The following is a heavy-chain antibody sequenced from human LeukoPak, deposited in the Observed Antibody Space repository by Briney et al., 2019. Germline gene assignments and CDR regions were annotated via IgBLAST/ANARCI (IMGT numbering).Heavy chain of an antibody. V-gene: IGHV3-21*04. CDR2: ITGNSNYI. Sequence: GGSLRLSCAASGFTFNTYNMNWVRQAPGKGLEWVSSITGNSNYIYYADSVKGRFTVSRDNAKNSLYLQMNSLTAEDTAVYYCAKDLNWGGRWGQGTLVTVSS. J-gene: IGHJ4*02. D-gene: IGHD7-27*01. CDR3: AKDLNWGGR. CDR1: GFTFNTYN.